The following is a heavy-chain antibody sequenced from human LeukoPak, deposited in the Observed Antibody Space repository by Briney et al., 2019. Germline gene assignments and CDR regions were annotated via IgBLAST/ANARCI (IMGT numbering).Heavy chain of an antibody. D-gene: IGHD5-18*01. CDR3: AKGYSYGSAYMDV. CDR1: GFTFSSYA. J-gene: IGHJ6*03. Sequence: GGSLRLSCAASGFTFSSYAMSWVRQAPGKGLEWVALIRYDESNKYYADSVKGRFTISRDNSKNTLYLQMNSLRAEDTAVYYCAKGYSYGSAYMDVWGKGTTVTVSS. V-gene: IGHV3-30*02. CDR2: IRYDESNK.